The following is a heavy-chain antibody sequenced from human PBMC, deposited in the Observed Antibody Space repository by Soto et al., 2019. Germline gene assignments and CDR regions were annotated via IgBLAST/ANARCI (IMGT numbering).Heavy chain of an antibody. D-gene: IGHD1-1*01. Sequence: QVHLVQSGAEVKKPGASVKVSSKGSGYAFTTYGITWVRQAPGRGLEWLGWTSAHNGNTNDAPKLQGRATLTRDTSTSTAYMELRSLRSDDKAVYYCARGRYGDYWGQGVLVTVSS. V-gene: IGHV1-18*01. CDR1: GYAFTTYG. CDR2: TSAHNGNT. J-gene: IGHJ4*02. CDR3: ARGRYGDY.